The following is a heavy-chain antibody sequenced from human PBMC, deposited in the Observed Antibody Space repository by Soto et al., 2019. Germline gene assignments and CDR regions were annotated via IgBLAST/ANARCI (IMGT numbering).Heavy chain of an antibody. V-gene: IGHV3-74*01. Sequence: PGGSLRLSCAASGFTFSSDWMHWVRQAPGKGLVWVSRINTDGSGTTYADSVKGRFTISRDNAKNMVYLQMNSLRAEDTAVYYCARVVDPDDYFDYWGQGTLVTVSS. CDR1: GFTFSSDW. J-gene: IGHJ4*02. CDR3: ARVVDPDDYFDY. CDR2: INTDGSGT. D-gene: IGHD6-6*01.